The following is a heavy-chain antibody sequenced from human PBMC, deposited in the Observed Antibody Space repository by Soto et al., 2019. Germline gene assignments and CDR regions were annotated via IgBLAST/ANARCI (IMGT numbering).Heavy chain of an antibody. J-gene: IGHJ6*01. CDR3: ARDQYCGGDCYGYGMDV. D-gene: IGHD2-21*02. V-gene: IGHV4-4*07. Sequence: PSETLSLTCTVSGGSISSYYWSWIRQPAGKGLEWIGRIYTSGSTNYNPSLRSRVTMPVDTSKNQFSLKLSSVTAADTAVYYCARDQYCGGDCYGYGMDVWGQGTTVTVSS. CDR2: IYTSGST. CDR1: GGSISSYY.